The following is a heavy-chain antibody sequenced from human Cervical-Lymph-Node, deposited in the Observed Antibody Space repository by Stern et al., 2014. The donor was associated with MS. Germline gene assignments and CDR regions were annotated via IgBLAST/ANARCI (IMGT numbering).Heavy chain of an antibody. V-gene: IGHV3-7*01. CDR2: IKEDGSET. D-gene: IGHD2-15*01. J-gene: IGHJ5*02. CDR3: ARGSDT. Sequence: EVQLVQSGGGLVQPGGSLRLSCAASGFTFSSYWMNWVRQAPGKGLVWVANIKEDGSETDYVASVKGRFTISRDNAKNSLYLQMNSLRAEDRAVYYCARGSDTWGQGTLVTVSS. CDR1: GFTFSSYW.